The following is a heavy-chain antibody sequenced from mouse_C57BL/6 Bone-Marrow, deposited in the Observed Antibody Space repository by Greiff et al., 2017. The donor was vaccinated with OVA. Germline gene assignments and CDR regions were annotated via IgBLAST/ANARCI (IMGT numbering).Heavy chain of an antibody. Sequence: QVQLQQSGSELRSPGSSVKLSCKDFDSEVFPIAYMSWVRQKPGHGFEWIGGILPSIGRTIYGEKFEDKATLDADTLSNTAYLELNSLKSEDSAIYYCARGGLFLWYFDVWGTVTTVTVSS. CDR3: ARGGLFLWYFDV. V-gene: IGHV15-2*01. CDR2: ILPSIGRT. CDR1: DSEVFPIAY. J-gene: IGHJ1*03. D-gene: IGHD1-1*01.